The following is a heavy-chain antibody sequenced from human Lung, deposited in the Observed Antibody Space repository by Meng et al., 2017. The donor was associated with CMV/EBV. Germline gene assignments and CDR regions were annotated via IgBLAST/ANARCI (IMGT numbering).Heavy chain of an antibody. CDR2: ISGLVGST. V-gene: IGHV3-23*01. D-gene: IGHD3-16*01. J-gene: IGHJ4*02. CDR3: AKDGAFGGPRGYFDN. Sequence: SGFTFNKYDMAWVRQAPGKGLEWVSTISGLVGSTYYADSVKGRFTLSRDNSKNSLDLQMNSLRVEDTAVYYCAKDGAFGGPRGYFDNWGQGILVTVSS. CDR1: GFTFNKYD.